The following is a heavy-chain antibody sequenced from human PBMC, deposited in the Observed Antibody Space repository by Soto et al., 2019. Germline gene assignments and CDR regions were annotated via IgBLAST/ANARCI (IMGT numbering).Heavy chain of an antibody. D-gene: IGHD6-13*01. J-gene: IGHJ4*02. CDR2: TKYRSKWYT. V-gene: IGHV6-1*01. CDR1: GDSVSSNIAA. Sequence: SQTLSLTCAISGDSVSSNIAAWNWVRQSPSRGLEWLGRTKYRSKWYTDYATPVKSRITINPDTSKNQVSLQLNSVTPEDTAVYYCAREGSRTWTYYFDFWGQGILVTVSS. CDR3: AREGSRTWTYYFDF.